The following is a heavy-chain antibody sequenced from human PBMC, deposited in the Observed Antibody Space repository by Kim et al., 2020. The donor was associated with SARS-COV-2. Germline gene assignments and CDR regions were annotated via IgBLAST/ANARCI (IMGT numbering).Heavy chain of an antibody. V-gene: IGHV1-18*01. CDR3: ARETSHGMDV. CDR1: GYTFSSIS. J-gene: IGHJ6*02. Sequence: ASVKVSCKASGYTFSSISVSWVRQAPGQALEWMGWINPYSGTTKYAQKVQGRVTMTTDTSTTTAYMELRSLRSDDTAVYYCARETSHGMDVWGQGPTASVS. CDR2: INPYSGTT.